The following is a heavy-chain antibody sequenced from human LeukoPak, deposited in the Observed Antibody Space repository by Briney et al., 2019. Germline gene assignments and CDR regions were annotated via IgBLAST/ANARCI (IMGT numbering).Heavy chain of an antibody. J-gene: IGHJ1*01. CDR3: ARAGYSMDTEYFQH. CDR1: GFTFSDYY. CDR2: ISSSSTYT. Sequence: GGSLRLSCAASGFTFSDYYMSWTRQAPGKGLEWVSYISSSSTYTKYADSVKGRFTISRDNAKSSLYLQMNSLRAEDTTVYYCARAGYSMDTEYFQHWGQGTLVTVSS. D-gene: IGHD5-18*01. V-gene: IGHV3-11*06.